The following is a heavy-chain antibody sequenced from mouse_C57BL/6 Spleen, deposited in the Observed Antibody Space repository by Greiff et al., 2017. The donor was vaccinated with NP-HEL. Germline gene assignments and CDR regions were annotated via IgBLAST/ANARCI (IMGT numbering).Heavy chain of an antibody. V-gene: IGHV1-55*01. CDR2: IYPGSGST. J-gene: IGHJ2*01. D-gene: IGHD1-1*01. CDR3: ARLATVVATPLDY. Sequence: VQLQQSGAELVKPGASVKMSCKASGYTFTSYWITWVKQRPGQGLEWIGDIYPGSGSTNYNEKFKSKATLTVDTSSSTAYMQLSSLTSEDSAVYYCARLATVVATPLDYWGQGTTLTVSS. CDR1: GYTFTSYW.